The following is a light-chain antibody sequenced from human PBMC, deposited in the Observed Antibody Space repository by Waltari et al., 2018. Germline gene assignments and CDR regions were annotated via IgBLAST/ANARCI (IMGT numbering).Light chain of an antibody. Sequence: QSALTQPASVSGSPGQSITISCTGTSSDVGGYNYVSWYQQHPGKAPKLMIYEVSNRPAGCSNRCSGSKSGNTASLTISGLQAEDEADYYCSSYTSSSTVFGGGTKLTVL. J-gene: IGLJ2*01. V-gene: IGLV2-14*01. CDR2: EVS. CDR1: SSDVGGYNY. CDR3: SSYTSSSTV.